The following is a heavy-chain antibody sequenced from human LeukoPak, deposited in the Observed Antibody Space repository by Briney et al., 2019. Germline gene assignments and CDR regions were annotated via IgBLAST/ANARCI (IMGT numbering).Heavy chain of an antibody. CDR1: GGSITRNTYH. D-gene: IGHD7-27*01. CDR3: ARLHTDWGFLFDY. J-gene: IGHJ4*02. V-gene: IGHV4-39*01. Sequence: PSETLSLTCTVSGGSITRNTYHWGWVRQPPGKGLEWIGIIYYSGSTYYNQSLRGRVALSIDTSKSQFSLKLTSVTAADTAVYYCARLHTDWGFLFDYWGQGTLVTVSS. CDR2: IYYSGST.